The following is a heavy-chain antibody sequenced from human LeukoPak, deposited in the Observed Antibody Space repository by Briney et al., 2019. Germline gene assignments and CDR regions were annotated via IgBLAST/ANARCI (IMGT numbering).Heavy chain of an antibody. Sequence: GGSLRLSCAASDFTSSAYTMNWIRLAPGKGLEWVSSISSSRTYIYYADSVKGRFTISRDNAKNSLYLQMNSLRAEGTALYFCARDSDYGDYFDHWGQGTLVTVSS. CDR1: DFTSSAYT. J-gene: IGHJ4*02. D-gene: IGHD4-17*01. CDR3: ARDSDYGDYFDH. V-gene: IGHV3-21*06. CDR2: ISSSRTYI.